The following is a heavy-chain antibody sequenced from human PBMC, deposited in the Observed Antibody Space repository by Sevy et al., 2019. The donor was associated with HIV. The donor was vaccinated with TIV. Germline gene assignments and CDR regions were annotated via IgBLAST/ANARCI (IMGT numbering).Heavy chain of an antibody. CDR1: GFTFSSYA. CDR3: AKDRIYDFWSGYYYYMDV. CDR2: ISGSGGST. V-gene: IGHV3-23*01. J-gene: IGHJ6*03. D-gene: IGHD3-3*01. Sequence: GGSLRLSCAASGFTFSSYAMSWVRQAPGKGLEWVSAISGSGGSTYYADSVKGRFTISRDNSKNTLYLQMNGLRAEDTAVYYCAKDRIYDFWSGYYYYMDVWGKGTTVTVSS.